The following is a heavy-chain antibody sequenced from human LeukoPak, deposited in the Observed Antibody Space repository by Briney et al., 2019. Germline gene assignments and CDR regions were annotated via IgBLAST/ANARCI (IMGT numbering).Heavy chain of an antibody. J-gene: IGHJ1*01. V-gene: IGHV3-48*01. CDR2: ISSSSSTI. CDR3: AKDPREYSSTWLYYFEH. Sequence: GGSLRLSCAASGFTFSSYSMNWVRQAPGKGLEWVSYISSSSSTIYYADSVKGRFTISRDNAKNTLSLQMNSLRAEDTAVYYCAKDPREYSSTWLYYFEHWGQGTLVTVSS. D-gene: IGHD6-13*01. CDR1: GFTFSSYS.